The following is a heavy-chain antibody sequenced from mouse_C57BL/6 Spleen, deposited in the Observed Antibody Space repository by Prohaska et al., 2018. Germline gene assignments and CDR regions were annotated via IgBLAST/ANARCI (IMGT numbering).Heavy chain of an antibody. CDR1: GYTFTSYW. Sequence: QVQLQQPGAELVKPGASVKMSCKASGYTFTSYWITWVKTRPGQGLEWIGDIYPGSGSTNYNEKFKSKATLTVDSSSSSAYMQLRSLTSEDSAVYYCARGGAHILPYAMDYWGQGTSDSVSS. J-gene: IGHJ4*01. D-gene: IGHD3-1*01. CDR3: ARGGAHILPYAMDY. CDR2: IYPGSGST. V-gene: IGHV1-55*01.